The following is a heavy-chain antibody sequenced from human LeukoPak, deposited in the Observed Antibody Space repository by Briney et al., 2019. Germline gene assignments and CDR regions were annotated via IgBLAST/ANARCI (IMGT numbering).Heavy chain of an antibody. CDR1: GGSFSGYC. V-gene: IGHV4-34*01. CDR3: ARGLLGSSSWHGDWFDP. CDR2: INHSGST. Sequence: TSETLSLTCAVYGGSFSGYCWSWIRQPPGKGLEWIGEINHSGSTNYNPSLKSRVTISVDTSKNQFSLKLSSVTAADTAVYYCARGLLGSSSWHGDWFDPWGQGTLVTVSS. J-gene: IGHJ5*02. D-gene: IGHD6-13*01.